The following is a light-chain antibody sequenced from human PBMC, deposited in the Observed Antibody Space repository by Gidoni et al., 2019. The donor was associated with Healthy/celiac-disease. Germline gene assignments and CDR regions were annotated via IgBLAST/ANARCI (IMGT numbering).Light chain of an antibody. J-gene: IGKJ3*01. V-gene: IGKV3-11*01. CDR3: QRRSNWPI. CDR1: QSVSSY. CDR2: DAS. Sequence: ESVLTQSPATLSLSPGERATLSCRASQSVSSYLAWYQQKPGQAPRLLIYDASNRATGIPARFSGSGSGTDFTLTISSLEPEDFAVYYCQRRSNWPIFGPGTKVDIK.